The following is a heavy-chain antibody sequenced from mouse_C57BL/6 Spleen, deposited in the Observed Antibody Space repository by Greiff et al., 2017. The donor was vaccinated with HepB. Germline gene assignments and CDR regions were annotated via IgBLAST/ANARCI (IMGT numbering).Heavy chain of an antibody. CDR2: INPSSGYT. CDR3: ARGATTEAMDY. J-gene: IGHJ4*01. V-gene: IGHV1-7*01. CDR1: GYTFTSYW. Sequence: QVQLKESGAELAKPGASVKLSCKASGYTFTSYWMHWVKQRPGQGLEWIGYINPSSGYTKYNQKFKDKATLTADKSSSTAYMQLSSLTYEYSAVYYCARGATTEAMDYWGQGTSVTVSS. D-gene: IGHD1-1*01.